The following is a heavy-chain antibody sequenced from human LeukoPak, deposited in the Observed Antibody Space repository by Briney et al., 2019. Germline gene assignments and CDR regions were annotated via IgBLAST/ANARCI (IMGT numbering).Heavy chain of an antibody. CDR3: AKGDSSGRTAFDY. D-gene: IGHD6-19*01. V-gene: IGHV3-30*18. Sequence: GGSLRLSCAASGFTFSSYGMHWVRQAPGKGLEWVVVISYDGSNKYYADSVKGRFTISRDNSKNTLYLQMNSLRAEDTAVYYCAKGDSSGRTAFDYWGQGTLVTVSS. J-gene: IGHJ4*02. CDR1: GFTFSSYG. CDR2: ISYDGSNK.